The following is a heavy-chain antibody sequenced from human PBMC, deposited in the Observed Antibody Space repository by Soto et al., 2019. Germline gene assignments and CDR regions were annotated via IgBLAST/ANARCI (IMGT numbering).Heavy chain of an antibody. D-gene: IGHD2-2*01. CDR2: IHSIGST. CDR1: GGSITNRSYY. Sequence: QLQLEESGPGLVRPAETLSLSCTVSGGSITNRSYYWDWIRQPPGKGLEWIASIHSIGSTYYNPSLKSRIIISIDTSKNQFPLKLSSVTAADTAVYFCASETMRATYNSWGQGTLVTVSS. V-gene: IGHV4-39*01. J-gene: IGHJ4*02. CDR3: ASETMRATYNS.